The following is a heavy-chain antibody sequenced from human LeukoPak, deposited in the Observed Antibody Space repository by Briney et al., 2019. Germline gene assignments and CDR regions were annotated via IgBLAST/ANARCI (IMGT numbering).Heavy chain of an antibody. CDR2: IYHSGST. J-gene: IGHJ5*02. Sequence: SQTLSLTCAVSGGSISSGGYSWSWIRQPPGKGLEWIGYIYHSGSTYYNPSLKSRVTISVDRSKNQFSLKLSSVTAADTAVYYCARHSGSSWYGGANWFDPWGQGTLVTVSS. D-gene: IGHD6-13*01. CDR1: GGSISSGGYS. V-gene: IGHV4-30-2*01. CDR3: ARHSGSSWYGGANWFDP.